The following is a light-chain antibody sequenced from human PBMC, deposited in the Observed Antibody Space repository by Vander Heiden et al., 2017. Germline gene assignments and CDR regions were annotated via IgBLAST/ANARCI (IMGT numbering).Light chain of an antibody. J-gene: IGKJ4*01. V-gene: IGKV3-11*01. CDR1: QSVSSY. CDR3: QQSSNWPPLT. CDR2: DAS. Sequence: IVLTQSPATLSLSPGERATLSCRASQSVSSYLAWYQQKPGQAPRLLIYDASNRATGIPARFSGSGSGTDFTLTISSLEPEDFAVYYCQQSSNWPPLTFGGGTKVEIK.